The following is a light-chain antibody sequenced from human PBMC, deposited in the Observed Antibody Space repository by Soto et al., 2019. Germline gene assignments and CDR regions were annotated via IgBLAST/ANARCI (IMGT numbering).Light chain of an antibody. J-gene: IGKJ3*01. CDR3: QQYGYSPPFT. CDR1: QSVTSTY. V-gene: IGKV3-20*01. Sequence: IRLTQSPGTLSLSPGERPTFSRRAIQSVTSTYLAWYQQKPGQAPRLLIYGASTSAPGIAGRFSGSGSGTDFTLTISRLEPEDFAVYFCQQYGYSPPFTFGPGTKVDIK. CDR2: GAS.